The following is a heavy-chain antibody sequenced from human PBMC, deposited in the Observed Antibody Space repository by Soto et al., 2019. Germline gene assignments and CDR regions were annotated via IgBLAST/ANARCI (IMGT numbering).Heavy chain of an antibody. CDR1: GYTFTSYG. CDR2: INPYNGNT. V-gene: IGHV1-18*01. J-gene: IGHJ4*01. D-gene: IGHD3-16*01. CDR3: ARDWFGIDY. Sequence: QVQLVQSGAEVKKPGASVKVSCKASGYTFTSYGISWVRQAPGQGLEWMGWINPYNGNTNYAQKLRGRVTMTTYTSTNTAYMELRSLRSDATAVYYCARDWFGIDYWGHGTLVNVSS.